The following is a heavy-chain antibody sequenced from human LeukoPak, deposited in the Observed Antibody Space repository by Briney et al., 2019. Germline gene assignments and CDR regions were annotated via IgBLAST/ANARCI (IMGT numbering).Heavy chain of an antibody. D-gene: IGHD3-3*01. CDR3: ARDDDFWSGYSNGGFDY. J-gene: IGHJ4*02. V-gene: IGHV3-7*04. Sequence: GGSLRLSCAASGFTFSSYWMSWVRQAPGKGLEWVANIKQDGSEKYYVDSVKGRFTISRDNAKNSLYLQMNSLRAEDTAVYYCARDDDFWSGYSNGGFDYWGQGTLVTVSS. CDR2: IKQDGSEK. CDR1: GFTFSSYW.